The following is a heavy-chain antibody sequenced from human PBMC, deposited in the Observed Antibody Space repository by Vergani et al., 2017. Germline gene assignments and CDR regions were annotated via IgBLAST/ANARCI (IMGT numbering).Heavy chain of an antibody. V-gene: IGHV1-18*04. CDR3: ARDVYTYSSSPGAFDI. D-gene: IGHD6-6*01. J-gene: IGHJ3*02. CDR1: GYTFTSYG. CDR2: ISAYNGNT. Sequence: QVQLVQSGAEVKTPGASVKVSCKASGYTFTSYGISWVRQAPGQGLEWMGWISAYNGNTNYAQKLQGRVTMTTDTSTSTAYMELRSLRSDDTAVYYCARDVYTYSSSPGAFDIWGQGTMVTVSS.